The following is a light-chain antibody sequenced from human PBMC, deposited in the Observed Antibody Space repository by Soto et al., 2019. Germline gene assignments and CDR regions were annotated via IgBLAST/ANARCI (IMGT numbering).Light chain of an antibody. CDR3: SSYTTSYFYV. CDR2: GVK. CDR1: SSDIGNYKY. J-gene: IGLJ1*01. Sequence: QSALTQPASMSGSPGQSITISCTGSSSDIGNYKYVSWYQQHPGKAPKLIIYGVKNRPSGVSNRFSASKSAFTASLTISGLQTEDEADYYCSSYTTSYFYVFGPGTKVTVL. V-gene: IGLV2-14*01.